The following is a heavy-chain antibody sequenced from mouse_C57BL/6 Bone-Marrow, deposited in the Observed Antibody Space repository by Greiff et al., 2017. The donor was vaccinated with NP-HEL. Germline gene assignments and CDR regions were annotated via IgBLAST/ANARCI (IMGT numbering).Heavy chain of an antibody. V-gene: IGHV1-74*01. CDR2: IHPSDSDT. CDR1: GYTFTSYW. CDR3: AIAITTVVANYAMDY. D-gene: IGHD1-1*01. Sequence: QLQLQQPGAELVKPGASVKVSCKASGYTFTSYWMHWVKQRPGQGLEWIGRIHPSDSDTNYNQKFKGKATLTVDKSSSTAYMQLSSLTSEDSAVYYCAIAITTVVANYAMDYWGQGTSVTVSS. J-gene: IGHJ4*01.